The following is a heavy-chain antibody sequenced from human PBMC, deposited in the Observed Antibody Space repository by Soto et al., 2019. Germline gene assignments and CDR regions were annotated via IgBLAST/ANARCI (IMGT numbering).Heavy chain of an antibody. J-gene: IGHJ4*02. CDR3: ARHGNGAPIDF. D-gene: IGHD1-1*01. V-gene: IGHV5-10-1*01. CDR1: GYSFTNYW. Sequence: GESLKISCKGSGYSFTNYWISWVHQMPGKGLEWMGRIDPSDSYTYYSPSFQGHVTISADKSIITAYLQWNSLKASDTAIYYCARHGNGAPIDFWGQGTLVTVSS. CDR2: IDPSDSYT.